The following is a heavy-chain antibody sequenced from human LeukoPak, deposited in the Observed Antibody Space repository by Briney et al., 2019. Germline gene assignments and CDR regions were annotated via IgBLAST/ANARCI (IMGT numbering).Heavy chain of an antibody. J-gene: IGHJ4*02. CDR1: GHTFTGYY. CDR2: INPNSGGT. V-gene: IGHV1-2*06. Sequence: ASVKVSCKASGHTFTGYYMHWVRQAPGQGLEWMGRINPNSGGTNYAQKFQGRVTMTRDTSISTAYMELSRLRSDDTAVYYCARNSYYGSGSYYTAIDYWGQGTLVTVSS. D-gene: IGHD3-10*01. CDR3: ARNSYYGSGSYYTAIDY.